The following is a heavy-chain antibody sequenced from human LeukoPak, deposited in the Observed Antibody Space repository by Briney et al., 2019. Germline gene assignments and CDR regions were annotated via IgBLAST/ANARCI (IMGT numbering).Heavy chain of an antibody. D-gene: IGHD2-21*02. Sequence: SGGSLRLSCAASGFTFSSYWMSWVRQAPGKGLEWVANIKQDGSEKYYVDSVKGRFTISRDNAKNSLYLQMNSLRAEDTAVYYGAGHSNWYSIRYFQRWGQGTLVAVSS. CDR3: AGHSNWYSIRYFQR. CDR2: IKQDGSEK. CDR1: GFTFSSYW. J-gene: IGHJ1*01. V-gene: IGHV3-7*01.